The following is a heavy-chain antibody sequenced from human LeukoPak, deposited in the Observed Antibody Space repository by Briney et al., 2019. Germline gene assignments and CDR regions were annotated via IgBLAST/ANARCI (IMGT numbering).Heavy chain of an antibody. CDR3: ATYSYTQPFDY. CDR2: ISSSSSTI. CDR1: GFTFSSYS. J-gene: IGHJ4*02. D-gene: IGHD5-18*01. V-gene: IGHV3-48*01. Sequence: GGSLRLSCAASGFTFSSYSMNWVRQAPGKGLEWVSYISSSSSTIYYADSVKGRFTISRDNAKNSLYLQMNSLRAEDTAVYYCATYSYTQPFDYWGQGTLVTVSS.